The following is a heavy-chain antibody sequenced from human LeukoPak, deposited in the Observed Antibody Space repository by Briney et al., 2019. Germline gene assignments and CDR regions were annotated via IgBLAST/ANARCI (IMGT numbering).Heavy chain of an antibody. CDR1: GFTFSSYS. CDR2: ISSSSSYI. V-gene: IGHV3-21*01. Sequence: GGSLRLSCAASGFTFSSYSMNWVRQAPGKGLEWVSSISSSSSYIYYADSVKGRFTISRDNAKNSLYLQMNCLRAEDTAVYYCARGDTAMVSFYYWGQGTLVTVSS. J-gene: IGHJ4*02. D-gene: IGHD5-18*01. CDR3: ARGDTAMVSFYY.